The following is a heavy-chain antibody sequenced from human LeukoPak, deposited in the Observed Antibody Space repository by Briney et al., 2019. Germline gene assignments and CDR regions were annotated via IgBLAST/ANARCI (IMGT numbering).Heavy chain of an antibody. CDR2: IHQDGSEK. Sequence: GGSLRLSCAASGFTFSGYWMSWVRQAPGKGLEWVANIHQDGSEKYYVDSVKGRFTISRDNAKNSLYLQMNSLRAEDTAVYYCARDGGATMVRGVATYDSWGQGTLVTVSS. V-gene: IGHV3-7*01. D-gene: IGHD3-10*01. CDR1: GFTFSGYW. J-gene: IGHJ4*02. CDR3: ARDGGATMVRGVATYDS.